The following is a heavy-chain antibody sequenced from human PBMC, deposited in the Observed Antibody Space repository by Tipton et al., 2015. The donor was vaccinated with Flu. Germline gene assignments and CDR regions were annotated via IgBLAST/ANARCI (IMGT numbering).Heavy chain of an antibody. D-gene: IGHD3-10*02. Sequence: TLSLTCSVSGDSIASDYYWGWIRQPPEKGLEWIGNAHRSGSTYYNPSLKSRVTISIDRSRNQFSLRLTSVTAADTGVYYCARHTGDSVRGIVDYWGQGTLVTVSS. V-gene: IGHV4-38-2*01. J-gene: IGHJ4*02. CDR1: GDSIASDYY. CDR3: ARHTGDSVRGIVDY. CDR2: AHRSGST.